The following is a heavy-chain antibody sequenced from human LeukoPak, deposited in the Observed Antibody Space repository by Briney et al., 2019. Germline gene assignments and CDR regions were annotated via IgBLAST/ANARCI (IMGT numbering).Heavy chain of an antibody. Sequence: PGGSLRLSCAASGFTFSSYAMNWVRQAPGKGLEWVSGISGSGGSTYYADSVKGRFTISRDNSKNTLYLQMNSLRAEDTAVYYCAKAHSGSYYSGINWGQGTLVTVSS. CDR2: ISGSGGST. J-gene: IGHJ4*02. CDR1: GFTFSSYA. V-gene: IGHV3-23*01. D-gene: IGHD1-26*01. CDR3: AKAHSGSYYSGIN.